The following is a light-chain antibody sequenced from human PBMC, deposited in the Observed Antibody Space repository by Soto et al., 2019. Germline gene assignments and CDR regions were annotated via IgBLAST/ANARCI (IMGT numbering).Light chain of an antibody. CDR1: SSDVGAYNF. CDR2: DVT. CDR3: CSYAGRNILL. Sequence: QSALTQPRSVSGSPGQSVTISCTGTSSDVGAYNFVSWYQHHPGKAPKLMIYDVTKRPSGVPDRFSGSKSGNTASLTISGLQADDEADYYCCSYAGRNILLLGGGTKLTVL. J-gene: IGLJ2*01. V-gene: IGLV2-11*01.